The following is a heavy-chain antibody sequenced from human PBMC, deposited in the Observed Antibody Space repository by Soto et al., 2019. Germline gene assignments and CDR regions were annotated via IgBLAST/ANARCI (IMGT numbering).Heavy chain of an antibody. J-gene: IGHJ6*02. CDR2: IYPGDSDT. CDR1: GYSFTSYW. Sequence: PGESLKISCKGSGYSFTSYWIGWVRQMPGKGLEWMGIIYPGDSDTRYSPSFQGQVTISADKSISTAYLQWSSLKASDTAMYYCARAGIAAAGIKYYYYGMDVWGQGTTVTVSS. D-gene: IGHD6-13*01. V-gene: IGHV5-51*01. CDR3: ARAGIAAAGIKYYYYGMDV.